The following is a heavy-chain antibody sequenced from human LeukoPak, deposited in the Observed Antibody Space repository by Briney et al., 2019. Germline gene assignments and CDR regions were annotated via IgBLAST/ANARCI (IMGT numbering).Heavy chain of an antibody. CDR2: ISGSGGST. CDR3: AKQPFRSWYNWYFDL. V-gene: IGHV3-23*01. Sequence: GGSLRLSCAASGFTFSSYAMSWVRQAPGKGLEWVSAISGSGGSTYYADSVKGRFTISRDNSKNTLYLQMNSLRAEDTAVYYCAKQPFRSWYNWYFDLWGRGTLVTVSS. CDR1: GFTFSSYA. D-gene: IGHD6-13*01. J-gene: IGHJ2*01.